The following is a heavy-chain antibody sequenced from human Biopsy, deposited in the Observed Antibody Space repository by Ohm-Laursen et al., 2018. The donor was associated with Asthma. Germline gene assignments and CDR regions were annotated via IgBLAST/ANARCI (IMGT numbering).Heavy chain of an antibody. V-gene: IGHV4-59*01. J-gene: IGHJ5*02. CDR1: GGSISSFY. CDR2: VYWTGST. D-gene: IGHD2-15*01. CDR3: ARLADCSGGACYSYGWFDP. Sequence: SETLSLTCSVYGGSISSFYWSWIRQSPEKGLEWMGYVYWTGSTNYNPSLKSRVTMSLDTSKNQSSLRLTSVTPADTAVYYCARLADCSGGACYSYGWFDPWGQGTRVTVSS.